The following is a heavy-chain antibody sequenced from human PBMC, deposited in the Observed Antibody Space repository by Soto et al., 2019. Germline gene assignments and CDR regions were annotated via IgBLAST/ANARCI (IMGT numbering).Heavy chain of an antibody. V-gene: IGHV3-30-3*01. J-gene: IGHJ4*02. CDR2: ISYDGSNK. Sequence: QVQLVESGGGVVQPGRSLRLSCAASGFTFSSYAMHWVRQAPGKGLEWVAVISYDGSNKYYADSVKGRFTISRDNSKNTLYLQMNSLRSEDTAVYYCARVLLGYCSSTSCYLVSYFDYRGQGTLVTVSS. D-gene: IGHD2-2*01. CDR3: ARVLLGYCSSTSCYLVSYFDY. CDR1: GFTFSSYA.